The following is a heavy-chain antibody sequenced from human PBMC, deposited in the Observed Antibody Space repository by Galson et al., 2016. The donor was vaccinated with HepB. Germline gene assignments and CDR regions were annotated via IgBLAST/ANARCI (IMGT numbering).Heavy chain of an antibody. Sequence: SLRLSCAASGFRFGSYGMHWVRQAPGKGLEWVAYIPLDGSNKYSRDSVKGRFTISRDNSKNTVYLQMNSLRAEDKAVYYCAKDPYYGSDRGYGMDVWGQGTTVTVSS. J-gene: IGHJ6*02. CDR1: GFRFGSYG. CDR2: IPLDGSNK. D-gene: IGHD3-10*01. V-gene: IGHV3-30*18. CDR3: AKDPYYGSDRGYGMDV.